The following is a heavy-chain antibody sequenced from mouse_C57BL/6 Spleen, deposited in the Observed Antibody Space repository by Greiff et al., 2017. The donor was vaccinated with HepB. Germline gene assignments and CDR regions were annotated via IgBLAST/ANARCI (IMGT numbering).Heavy chain of an antibody. V-gene: IGHV3-6*01. J-gene: IGHJ1*03. CDR3: ARTPFSYGSRDWYVDV. CDR2: ISYDGSN. D-gene: IGHD1-1*01. Sequence: VQLQQSGPGLVKPSQSLSLTCSVTGYSITSGYYWNWIRQFPGNKLEWMGYISYDGSNNYNPSLKNRISITRDTSKNQFFLKLNSVTTEDTATYYCARTPFSYGSRDWYVDVWGTGPTVTVSS. CDR1: GYSITSGYY.